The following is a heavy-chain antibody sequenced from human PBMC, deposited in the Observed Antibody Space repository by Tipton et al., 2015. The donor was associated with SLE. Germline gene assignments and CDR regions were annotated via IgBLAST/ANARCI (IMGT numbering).Heavy chain of an antibody. V-gene: IGHV4-31*03. D-gene: IGHD4-17*01. Sequence: TLSLTCTVSGGSISTDDFYWSWIRQHPERGREWIGYIYYSGRAYYNPSLKSRLSISLDTSKNHFSLTLSSVTAADTAVYYCPRHDSDYGYTDSWGQGTLVTVSS. CDR1: GGSISTDDFY. J-gene: IGHJ4*02. CDR3: PRHDSDYGYTDS. CDR2: IYYSGRA.